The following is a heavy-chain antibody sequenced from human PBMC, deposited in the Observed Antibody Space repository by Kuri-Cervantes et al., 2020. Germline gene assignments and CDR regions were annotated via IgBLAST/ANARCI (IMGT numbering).Heavy chain of an antibody. J-gene: IGHJ4*02. CDR1: GFTFSSYA. Sequence: GESLKISCAASGFTFSSYAMSWVRQAPGKGLEWVSGISGSGGSTYYADSVKGRFTISRDKSKNTLSLQMNSLRAEDTALYYCAKDMTLTGYLLFDYWGQGTLVTVSS. D-gene: IGHD3-9*01. CDR3: AKDMTLTGYLLFDY. CDR2: ISGSGGST. V-gene: IGHV3-23*01.